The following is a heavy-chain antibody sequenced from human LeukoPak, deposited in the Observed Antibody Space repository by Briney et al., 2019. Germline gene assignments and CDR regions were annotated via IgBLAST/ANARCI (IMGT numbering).Heavy chain of an antibody. CDR1: GFTFSSYW. Sequence: PGGSLRLSCAASGFTFSSYWMSWVRQAPGKGLEWVANIKQDGSEKYYVDSVKGRFTISRDNAKNSLYLQMNSLRAEDTAVYYCARERDLRYCSSTSCPPRQAGHAFDIWGQGTMVTVSS. CDR2: IKQDGSEK. CDR3: ARERDLRYCSSTSCPPRQAGHAFDI. D-gene: IGHD2-2*01. V-gene: IGHV3-7*01. J-gene: IGHJ3*02.